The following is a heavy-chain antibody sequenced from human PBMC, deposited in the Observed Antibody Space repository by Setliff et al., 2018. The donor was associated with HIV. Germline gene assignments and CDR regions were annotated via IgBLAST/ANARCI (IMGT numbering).Heavy chain of an antibody. V-gene: IGHV3-7*04. CDR3: ARKLRPGHGVDV. CDR1: RFDFNNYW. CDR2: IQQHGSEI. J-gene: IGHJ6*02. Sequence: GGSLRLSCAASRFDFNNYWMCWVRQCPGKGLEWVANIQQHGSEIHYVDSVKGRFTISRDNAKNSMDLQMNSLRAEDTAIYYCARKLRPGHGVDVWGQGTTVTVSS. D-gene: IGHD3-10*01.